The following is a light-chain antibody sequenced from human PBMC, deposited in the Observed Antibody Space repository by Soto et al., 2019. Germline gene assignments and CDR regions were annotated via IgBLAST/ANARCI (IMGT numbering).Light chain of an antibody. J-gene: IGKJ1*01. CDR3: QHYNTYPWT. CDR1: QSISSW. Sequence: DIQMTQSPSILSASAGDRVTITRRASQSISSWLAWYQQKPGKAPNLLIYKASHLENGVPSRFSGSGSGTECTLTISSLQPGDFATYYCQHYNTYPWTFGQGTKVDIK. V-gene: IGKV1-5*03. CDR2: KAS.